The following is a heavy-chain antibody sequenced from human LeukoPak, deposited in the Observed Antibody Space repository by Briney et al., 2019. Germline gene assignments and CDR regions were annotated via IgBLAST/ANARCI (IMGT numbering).Heavy chain of an antibody. CDR1: GGSISSRY. Sequence: SETLSLTCTVSGGSISSRYWSWFRQPPGKGLEWIGYIYYSGATNYNPSLKSRVTISVDTSKNQFSLKLNSVTAADTAVYYCARGVYGVDYWGQGTLVTVSS. V-gene: IGHV4-59*11. J-gene: IGHJ4*02. CDR3: ARGVYGVDY. D-gene: IGHD5/OR15-5a*01. CDR2: IYYSGAT.